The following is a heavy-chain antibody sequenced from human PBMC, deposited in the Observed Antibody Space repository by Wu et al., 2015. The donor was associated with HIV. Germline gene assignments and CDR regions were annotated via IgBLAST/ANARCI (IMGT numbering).Heavy chain of an antibody. Sequence: QIQLVQSGGEVKKPGASVKVSCKASGYTFTSYYMHWVRQAPGQGLEWMGIINPSGGSTNYAQKFQGRVTMTRDTSTSTVYMELSSLRSEDTAVYYCARVDYGDYLPRYWGQGTLVTVSS. CDR2: INPSGGST. CDR3: ARVDYGDYLPRY. CDR1: GYTFTSYY. J-gene: IGHJ4*02. D-gene: IGHD4-17*01. V-gene: IGHV1-46*01.